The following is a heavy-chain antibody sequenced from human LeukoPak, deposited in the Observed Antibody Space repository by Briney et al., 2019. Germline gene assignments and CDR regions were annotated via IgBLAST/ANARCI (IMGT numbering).Heavy chain of an antibody. Sequence: SETLSLTCTVSGESISGFYWNWIRQPPGKGLEWIGYIYYSGSTNYNPSLKSRVTISVDTSKNQFSLKLSSVTAADTAVYYCARHGISGSGSGVSSYYGMDVWGQGTTVTVSS. V-gene: IGHV4-59*08. D-gene: IGHD3-10*01. CDR1: GESISGFY. CDR2: IYYSGST. CDR3: ARHGISGSGSGVSSYYGMDV. J-gene: IGHJ6*02.